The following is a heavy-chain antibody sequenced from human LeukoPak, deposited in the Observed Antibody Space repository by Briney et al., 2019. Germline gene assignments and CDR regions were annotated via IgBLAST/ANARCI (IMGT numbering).Heavy chain of an antibody. CDR3: ARGGGPPEALGDAFDI. CDR2: INSDGSSI. CDR1: GFTFSNYW. J-gene: IGHJ3*02. D-gene: IGHD3-16*01. V-gene: IGHV3-74*01. Sequence: GGSLRLSCAASGFTFSNYWMHWVRQAPGKGLVRVSRINSDGSSIIYADSVKGRFTISRDNAKNTLYLQMNSLRVEDTAVYYCARGGGPPEALGDAFDIWGQGTMVTVSS.